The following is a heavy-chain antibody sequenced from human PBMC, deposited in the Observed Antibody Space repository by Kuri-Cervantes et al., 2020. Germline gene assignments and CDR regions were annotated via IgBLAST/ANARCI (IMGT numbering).Heavy chain of an antibody. V-gene: IGHV3-9*01. CDR3: AKDMRVVVPAAGEKEHPSGHTQQLVRGIFED. CDR2: ISWNSGSI. CDR1: GFTFDDYA. Sequence: GGSLRLSCAASGFTFDDYAMHWVRQAPGKGLEWVSGISWNSGSIGYADSVKGRFTISRDNAKNSLYLQMNSLRAEDTALYYCAKDMRVVVPAAGEKEHPSGHTQQLVRGIFEDWGQGTLVTVSS. J-gene: IGHJ4*02. D-gene: IGHD2-2*01.